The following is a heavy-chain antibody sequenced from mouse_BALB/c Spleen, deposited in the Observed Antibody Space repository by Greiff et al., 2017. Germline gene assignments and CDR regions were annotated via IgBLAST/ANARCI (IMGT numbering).Heavy chain of an antibody. CDR1: GYTFSSYW. V-gene: IGHV1-9*01. CDR3: ARGGNYVSFAY. CDR2: ILPGSGST. D-gene: IGHD2-1*01. Sequence: QVQLQQSGAELVRPGASVKISCKATGYTFSSYWIEWVKQRPGHGLEWIGEILPGSGSTNYNEKFKGKATFTADTSSNTAYMQLSSLTSEDSAVYYCARGGNYVSFAYWGQGTLVTVSA. J-gene: IGHJ3*01.